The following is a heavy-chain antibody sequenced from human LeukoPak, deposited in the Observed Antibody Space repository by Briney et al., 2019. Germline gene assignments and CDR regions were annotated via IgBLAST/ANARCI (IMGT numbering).Heavy chain of an antibody. CDR1: GFTFRNYG. CDR2: ISYDGRNK. V-gene: IGHV3-30*18. D-gene: IGHD6-13*01. J-gene: IGHJ4*02. Sequence: GGSLRLSCAASGFTFRNYGMHWVRQAPGKGLEWVAVISYDGRNKYFADSVKGRFTISRDNSKNTLYLQMNSLRAEDTAVYYCAKVRPRAAAGTGDFDYWGQGTLVTVSS. CDR3: AKVRPRAAAGTGDFDY.